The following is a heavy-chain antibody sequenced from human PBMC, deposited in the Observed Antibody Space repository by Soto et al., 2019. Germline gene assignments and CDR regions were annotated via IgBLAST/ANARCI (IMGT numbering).Heavy chain of an antibody. Sequence: GGSLRLSCAASGFTFSAYGMFWVRQAPGKGLEWVAVIWYDGTNKYYADSVKGRFTTSRDNSKNMLYLQMNSLRDEDTAVYYCARDRNYYGSGSSAIDYWGQGTLVTVPS. V-gene: IGHV3-33*08. D-gene: IGHD3-10*01. CDR2: IWYDGTNK. CDR3: ARDRNYYGSGSSAIDY. CDR1: GFTFSAYG. J-gene: IGHJ4*02.